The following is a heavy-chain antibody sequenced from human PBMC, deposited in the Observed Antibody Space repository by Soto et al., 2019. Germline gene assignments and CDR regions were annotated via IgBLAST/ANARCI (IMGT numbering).Heavy chain of an antibody. CDR2: ISSSSSYI. CDR3: ARVLGYCSSTSCSPRFDP. CDR1: GFTFSSYS. D-gene: IGHD2-2*01. Sequence: PGGSLRLSCAASGFTFSSYSMNWVRQAPGKGLEWVSSISSSSSYIYYADSVKGRFTISRDNAKNSLYLQMNSLRAEDTAVYYCARVLGYCSSTSCSPRFDPWGQGNLVTVSS. J-gene: IGHJ5*02. V-gene: IGHV3-21*01.